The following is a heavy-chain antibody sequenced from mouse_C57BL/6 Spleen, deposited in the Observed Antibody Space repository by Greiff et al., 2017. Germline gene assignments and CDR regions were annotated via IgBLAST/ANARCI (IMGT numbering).Heavy chain of an antibody. V-gene: IGHV1-69*01. D-gene: IGHD1-1*01. CDR1: GYTFTSYW. CDR3: ARSSYGSSLFDY. J-gene: IGHJ2*01. CDR2: IDPSDSYT. Sequence: QVQLQQPGAELVMPGASVKLSCKASGYTFTSYWMHWVKQRPGQGLEWIGEIDPSDSYTNYNQKFKGKSTLTVDKSSSTAYMQLSSLTSEDSAVYYCARSSYGSSLFDYWGQGTTLTVSS.